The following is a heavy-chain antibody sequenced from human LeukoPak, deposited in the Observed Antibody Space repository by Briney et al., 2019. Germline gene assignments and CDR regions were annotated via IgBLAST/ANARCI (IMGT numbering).Heavy chain of an antibody. V-gene: IGHV4-38-2*02. CDR3: ARDIVLMVYAIGWFDP. J-gene: IGHJ5*02. Sequence: SETLSLTCSVSGYSISSGYHWGWMRQTPGKGLEWIGNLYHSASPSYNPSLKSRVTISVDTSKNQFSLKLSSVTAADTAVYYCARDIVLMVYAIGWFDPWGQGTLVTVSS. CDR1: GYSISSGYH. D-gene: IGHD2-8*01. CDR2: LYHSASP.